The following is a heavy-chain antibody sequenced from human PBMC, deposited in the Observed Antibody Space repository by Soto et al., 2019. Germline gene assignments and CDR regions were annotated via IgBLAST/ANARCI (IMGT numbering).Heavy chain of an antibody. J-gene: IGHJ6*02. CDR2: IIPIFGTA. CDR1: GGTFSSYA. CDR3: ASEGYSYGYYYYGMDV. V-gene: IGHV1-69*06. Sequence: SVKVSCKASGGTFSSYAISWVRQAPGQGLEWMGGIIPIFGTANYAQKFQGRVTITADKSTRTAYMELSSLRSEDTAVYYCASEGYSYGYYYYGMDVWGQGTKVTVSS. D-gene: IGHD5-18*01.